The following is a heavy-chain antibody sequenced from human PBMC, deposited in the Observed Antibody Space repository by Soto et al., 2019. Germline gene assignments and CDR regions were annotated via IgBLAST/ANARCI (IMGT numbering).Heavy chain of an antibody. D-gene: IGHD3-3*01. V-gene: IGHV1-18*01. J-gene: IGHJ1*01. CDR3: ASVRFLEWSYFQH. CDR1: GYTFTSYA. CDR2: ISADNGNT. Sequence: GASVKVSCKASGYTFTSYAVHWVRLAPGQRLEWMGWISADNGNTNYAQKLQGRVTMTTDTSTSTAYMELRSLRSDDTAVYYCASVRFLEWSYFQHWGQGTLVTVSS.